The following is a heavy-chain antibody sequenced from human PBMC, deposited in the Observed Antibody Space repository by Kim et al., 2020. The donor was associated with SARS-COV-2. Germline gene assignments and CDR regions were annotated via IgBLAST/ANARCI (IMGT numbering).Heavy chain of an antibody. V-gene: IGHV4-39*01. Sequence: SETLSLTCTVSGGSISSSSYYWGWIRQPPGKGLEWIGSIYYSGSTYYHPSLKSRVTISVDTSKNQFSLKLMSVPAADTAVYYCARLPVAELGSPTFDYWGQGTLVTVSS. CDR3: ARLPVAELGSPTFDY. J-gene: IGHJ4*02. CDR2: IYYSGST. CDR1: GGSISSSSYY. D-gene: IGHD1-7*01.